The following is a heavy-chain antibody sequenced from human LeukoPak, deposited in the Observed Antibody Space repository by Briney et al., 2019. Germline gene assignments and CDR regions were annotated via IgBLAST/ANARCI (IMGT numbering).Heavy chain of an antibody. CDR1: GGSISSGSYY. Sequence: ASQTLSLTCTVSGGSISSGSYYWSWIRQPAGKGLEWIGRIYTSGSTNYNPSLKSRVTMSVDTSKNQFSLKLSSVTAADTAVYYCARDGPDDFWSGYYDYWGQGTLVTVSS. D-gene: IGHD3-3*01. CDR2: IYTSGST. V-gene: IGHV4-61*02. CDR3: ARDGPDDFWSGYYDY. J-gene: IGHJ4*02.